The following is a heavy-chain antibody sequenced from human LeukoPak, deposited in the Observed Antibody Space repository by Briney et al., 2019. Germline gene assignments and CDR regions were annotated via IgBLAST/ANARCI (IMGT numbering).Heavy chain of an antibody. CDR3: APRVVGSAPFDY. J-gene: IGHJ4*02. CDR2: ISGSGSGGST. Sequence: GGSLRFSCAASGFTFSSSAMSWVRQAPGKGLEWVSNISGSGSGGSTYYADSVKGRFTISRDNSKNTLYLQMNSLRAEDTAVYYCAPRVVGSAPFDYWGQGTLVTVSS. CDR1: GFTFSSSA. D-gene: IGHD2-15*01. V-gene: IGHV3-23*01.